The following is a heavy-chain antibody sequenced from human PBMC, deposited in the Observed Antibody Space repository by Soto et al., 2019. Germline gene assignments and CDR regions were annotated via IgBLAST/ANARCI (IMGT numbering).Heavy chain of an antibody. V-gene: IGHV3-30*18. J-gene: IGHJ6*02. CDR1: GFTFSSYG. CDR2: ISYDGSNK. Sequence: GGSLRLSCAASGFTFSSYGMHWVRQAPGKGLEWVAVISYDGSNKYYADSVKGRFTISRDNSKNTLYLQMNSLRAEDTAVYYCAKDYCSSTSCHYYYYYYGMDVWGQGATVTVSS. CDR3: AKDYCSSTSCHYYYYYYGMDV. D-gene: IGHD2-2*01.